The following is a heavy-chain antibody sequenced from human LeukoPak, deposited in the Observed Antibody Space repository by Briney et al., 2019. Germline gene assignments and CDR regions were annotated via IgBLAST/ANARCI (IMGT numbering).Heavy chain of an antibody. CDR3: ARTQKWELLWFDP. CDR1: GYTFTSYA. J-gene: IGHJ5*02. CDR2: INAGNGNT. V-gene: IGHV1-3*01. Sequence: ASVKVSCKASGYTFTSYAMHWVRQAPGQRLEWMGWINAGNGNTKYSQEFQGRVTITRDTSASTAYMELSRLRSDDTAVYYCARTQKWELLWFDPWGQGTLVTVSS. D-gene: IGHD1-26*01.